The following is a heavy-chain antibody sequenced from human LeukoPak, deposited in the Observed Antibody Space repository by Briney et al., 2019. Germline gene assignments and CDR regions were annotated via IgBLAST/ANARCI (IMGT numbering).Heavy chain of an antibody. CDR2: IYTSGST. V-gene: IGHV4-4*07. CDR1: GGSISSYY. D-gene: IGHD3-9*01. Sequence: SETLSLTCTVSGGSISSYYWSWIRQPAGKGLEWIGRIYTSGSTNYNPSLKSRVTMSVDTSKNQLSLELRSVTAADTAVYYCAKYFSKGYYYYGMDVWGQGTTVTVSS. J-gene: IGHJ6*02. CDR3: AKYFSKGYYYYGMDV.